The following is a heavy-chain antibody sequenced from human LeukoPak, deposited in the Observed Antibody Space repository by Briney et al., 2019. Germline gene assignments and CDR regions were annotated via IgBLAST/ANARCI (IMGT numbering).Heavy chain of an antibody. CDR2: IRTSGNTR. D-gene: IGHD1-7*01. Sequence: GGSLRLSSAPSRFTFRRDAMNSVREAPGRGLEWGSYIRTSGNTRYYADSVKGRFTISRDNAKNSLYLQMNSLRVEDTAVYYCARELSGTTSYYFDYWGQGTLVTVSS. CDR1: RFTFRRDA. V-gene: IGHV3-48*03. CDR3: ARELSGTTSYYFDY. J-gene: IGHJ4*02.